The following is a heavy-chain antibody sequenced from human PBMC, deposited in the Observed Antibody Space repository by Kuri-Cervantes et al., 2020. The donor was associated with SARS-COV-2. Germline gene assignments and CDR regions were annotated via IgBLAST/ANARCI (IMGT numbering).Heavy chain of an antibody. CDR2: ISAYNGNT. CDR1: GYTFTSYG. CDR3: ARVPQYYDFWSGYGMDV. D-gene: IGHD3-3*01. V-gene: IGHV1-18*01. J-gene: IGHJ6*02. Sequence: ASVKVSCKASGYTFTSYGISWVRQAPGQGLEWMGWISAYNGNTNYAQKLQGRVTMTTDTSTSTAYMELSRLRSDDTAVYYCARVPQYYDFWSGYGMDVWGQGTTVTVSS.